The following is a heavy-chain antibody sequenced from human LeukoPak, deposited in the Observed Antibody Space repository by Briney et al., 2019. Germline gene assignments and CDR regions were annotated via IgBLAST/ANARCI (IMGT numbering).Heavy chain of an antibody. Sequence: GASVKVSCKASGYTFTGYYMHWVRQAPGQGLEWMGWMNPNSGNTGYAQKFQGRVTMARNTSISTAYMELSSLKSEDTAVYYCARALRYCSTTSCQYYFDYWGQGTLVTVSS. CDR3: ARALRYCSTTSCQYYFDY. CDR2: MNPNSGNT. D-gene: IGHD2-2*01. J-gene: IGHJ4*02. CDR1: GYTFTGYY. V-gene: IGHV1-8*02.